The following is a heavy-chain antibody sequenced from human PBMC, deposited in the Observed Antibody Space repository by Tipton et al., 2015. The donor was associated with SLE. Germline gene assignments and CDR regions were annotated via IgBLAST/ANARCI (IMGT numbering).Heavy chain of an antibody. CDR2: ISGSGGST. V-gene: IGHV3-23*01. CDR1: GFTFSSYA. J-gene: IGHJ3*02. D-gene: IGHD5-12*01. Sequence: SLRLSCAASGFTFSSYAMSWVRQAPGKGLEWVSAISGSGGSTYYADSVKGRFTIPRDNSKNTLYLQMNSLRAEDTAVYYCANGEGYSRDAFDIWGQGTMVTVSS. CDR3: ANGEGYSRDAFDI.